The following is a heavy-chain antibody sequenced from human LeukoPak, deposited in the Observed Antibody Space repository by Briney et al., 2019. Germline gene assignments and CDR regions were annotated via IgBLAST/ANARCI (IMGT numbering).Heavy chain of an antibody. Sequence: SETLSLTCAIYGGSFSGYYWSWIRQPPGKGLEWIGEINHSGSINYNPSLKSRVTISVDTSKNQFSLKLSSVTAADTAVYYCARARGKREVVVAATTPFDYWGQGTLVTVSS. CDR1: GGSFSGYY. CDR3: ARARGKREVVVAATTPFDY. CDR2: INHSGSI. J-gene: IGHJ4*02. D-gene: IGHD2-15*01. V-gene: IGHV4-34*01.